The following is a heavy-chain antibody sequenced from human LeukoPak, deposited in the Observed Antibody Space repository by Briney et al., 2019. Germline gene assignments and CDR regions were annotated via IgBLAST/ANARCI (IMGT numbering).Heavy chain of an antibody. Sequence: SETLSPTCTVSGGSISSYYWNWIRQPPGKGLEWVGYVYTSGSTNYNPSLKSRVTISIDTSKNQFSLKVTSVTAADTAVYYCARNSGGTTIFSAFDIWGQGTMVTVS. CDR1: GGSISSYY. CDR3: ARNSGGTTIFSAFDI. CDR2: VYTSGST. J-gene: IGHJ3*02. V-gene: IGHV4-59*01. D-gene: IGHD3-9*01.